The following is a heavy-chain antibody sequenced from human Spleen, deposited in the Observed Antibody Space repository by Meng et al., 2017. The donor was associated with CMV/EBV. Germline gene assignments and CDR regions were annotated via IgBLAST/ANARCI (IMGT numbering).Heavy chain of an antibody. CDR3: ARDYYDSSTYYPDY. CDR1: GFSFNNYG. Sequence: GGSLRLSCAASGFSFNNYGMHWVRQAPGKGLEWVAFIRYDGRNKYYGDSVKGRFTIFRDNPKNTLFLQMNSLRVEDTAVYYCARDYYDSSTYYPDYWGQGTLVTVSS. CDR2: IRYDGRNK. D-gene: IGHD3-22*01. V-gene: IGHV3-30*02. J-gene: IGHJ4*02.